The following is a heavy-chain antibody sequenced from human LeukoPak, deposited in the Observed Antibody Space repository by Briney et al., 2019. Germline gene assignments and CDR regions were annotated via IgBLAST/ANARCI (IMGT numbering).Heavy chain of an antibody. CDR3: AKGTPPYYDSSGYDY. Sequence: PGGSLRLSCAASGFTFSSYSMNWVRQAPGKGLEWVSHITASGTAMFYADSVKGRFTISRDNAKNSLYLQMNSLRDEDTALYYCAKGTPPYYDSSGYDYWGQGTLVTVSS. J-gene: IGHJ4*02. V-gene: IGHV3-48*02. CDR2: ITASGTAM. D-gene: IGHD3-22*01. CDR1: GFTFSSYS.